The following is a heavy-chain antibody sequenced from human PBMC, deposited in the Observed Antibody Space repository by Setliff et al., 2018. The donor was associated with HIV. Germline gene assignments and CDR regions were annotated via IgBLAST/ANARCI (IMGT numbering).Heavy chain of an antibody. CDR1: GGSMSTYY. D-gene: IGHD2-15*01. V-gene: IGHV4-4*07. CDR3: ARVFPPIRGAPFGTPPGAFDI. Sequence: PSETLSLTCSVSGGSMSTYYWSWIRQPAGKRLEWIGRVYTSGSTIYNPSLRSRVTMPVDTSKSQFSLKLNSVAAADTAVYYCARVFPPIRGAPFGTPPGAFDIWGQGTMVTV. J-gene: IGHJ3*02. CDR2: VYTSGST.